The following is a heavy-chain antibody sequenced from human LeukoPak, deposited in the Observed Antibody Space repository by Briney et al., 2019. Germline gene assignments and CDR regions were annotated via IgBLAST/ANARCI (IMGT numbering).Heavy chain of an antibody. D-gene: IGHD3-10*01. CDR3: TTVTLRRVGL. J-gene: IGHJ4*02. Sequence: GGSLRLSCAASGFSFSNAWMSWVRQAPGKGLEWVGRIKSKTDGGTIDYAAPVKGRFTISRDDSKNTLFLQVNSLKIEDTAVYYCTTVTLRRVGLWGQGTLVTVSS. CDR2: IKSKTDGGTI. CDR1: GFSFSNAW. V-gene: IGHV3-15*05.